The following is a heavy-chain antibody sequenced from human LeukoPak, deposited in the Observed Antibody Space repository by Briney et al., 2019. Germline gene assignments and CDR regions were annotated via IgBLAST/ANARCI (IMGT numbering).Heavy chain of an antibody. Sequence: ASVKVSCKASGYTFTSYDINWVRQATGQGLEWMGWMNPNSGNTGHAQKFQGRVTITRNTSISTAYMELSSLRSENTAVYYCARGPYCSGGSCSDTVDYWGQGTLVTVSS. CDR1: GYTFTSYD. CDR2: MNPNSGNT. CDR3: ARGPYCSGGSCSDTVDY. D-gene: IGHD2-15*01. J-gene: IGHJ4*02. V-gene: IGHV1-8*03.